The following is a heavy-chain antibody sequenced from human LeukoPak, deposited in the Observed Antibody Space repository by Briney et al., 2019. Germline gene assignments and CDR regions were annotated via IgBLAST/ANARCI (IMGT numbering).Heavy chain of an antibody. CDR3: ARDHDSSGYFFDY. Sequence: PGGSLRLPCAASGFTFSSYGMHWVRQAPGKGLEWVAVIWYDGSNKYYADSVKGRFTISRDNSKNTLYLQMNSLRAEDTAVYYCARDHDSSGYFFDYWGQGTLVTVSS. D-gene: IGHD3-22*01. CDR2: IWYDGSNK. V-gene: IGHV3-33*01. CDR1: GFTFSSYG. J-gene: IGHJ4*02.